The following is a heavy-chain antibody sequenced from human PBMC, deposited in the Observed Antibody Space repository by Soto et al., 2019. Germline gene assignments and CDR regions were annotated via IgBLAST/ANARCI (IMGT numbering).Heavy chain of an antibody. D-gene: IGHD1-1*01. CDR2: IMGSGGRT. V-gene: IGHV3-23*01. Sequence: ESGGGLVQPGGSLRLSCAASGFSFSRFPMSWVRQAPGTGLESVSVIMGSGGRTYYADSVQGRFTISRDDSKSTVFLQMTSLRADDTATYYCAKGGANWYFDYRGQGTLVTVTS. CDR1: GFSFSRFP. CDR3: AKGGANWYFDY. J-gene: IGHJ4*02.